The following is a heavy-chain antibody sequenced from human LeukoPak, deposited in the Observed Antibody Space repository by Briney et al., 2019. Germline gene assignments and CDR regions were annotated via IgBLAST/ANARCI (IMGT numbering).Heavy chain of an antibody. D-gene: IGHD2-15*01. CDR3: ARGYCSGGSCYALDY. CDR1: GFTFSSYA. V-gene: IGHV3-23*01. CDR2: ISGSGGST. J-gene: IGHJ4*02. Sequence: PGGSLRLSCAASGFTFSSYAMSWVRQAPGKRLEWVSAISGSGGSTYYADSVKGRFTISRDNSKNTLYLQMNSLRAEDTAVYYCARGYCSGGSCYALDYWGQGTLVTVSS.